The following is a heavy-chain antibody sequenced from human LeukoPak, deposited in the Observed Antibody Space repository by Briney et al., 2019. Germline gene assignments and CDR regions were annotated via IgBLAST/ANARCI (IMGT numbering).Heavy chain of an antibody. CDR3: AKGIVTGTTGGLWFDP. D-gene: IGHD1-20*01. J-gene: IGHJ5*02. CDR2: ISGSGGGT. Sequence: GGSLRLSCAASGFSFSSYAMNWVRQAPGKGLEWVSGISGSGGGTFYGDSMKGRFTISRDNSKNTVYLQVNSLRAEDTAVYYCAKGIVTGTTGGLWFDPWGQGTLVTVSS. V-gene: IGHV3-23*01. CDR1: GFSFSSYA.